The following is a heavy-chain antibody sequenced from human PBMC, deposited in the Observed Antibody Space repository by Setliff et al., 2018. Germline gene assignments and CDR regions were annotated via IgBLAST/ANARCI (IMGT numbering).Heavy chain of an antibody. J-gene: IGHJ6*03. D-gene: IGHD3-22*01. CDR3: ARLALTGYDSSGYYYALEYYYYMDV. Sequence: GGSLRLSCATSGFTFSDYYMSWIRQTPGKGLEWVAYISSSGSLIYYPDSVKGRFTISRDNAKKSVDPQMNSLRAEDTAVYYCARLALTGYDSSGYYYALEYYYYMDVWGKGTTVTVSS. CDR2: ISSSGSLI. CDR1: GFTFSDYY. V-gene: IGHV3-11*01.